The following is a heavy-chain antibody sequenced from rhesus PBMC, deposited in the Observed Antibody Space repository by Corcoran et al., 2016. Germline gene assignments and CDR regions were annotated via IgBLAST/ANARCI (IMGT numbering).Heavy chain of an antibody. V-gene: IGHV4S10*01. Sequence: QVQLQESGPGVVKPSETLSLTCAVSGGSISDSYRWSWIRQPPGKGLEWIGYIHVRSTSTNKHPALNSRVTSATDTSKNQFSLKLSSGTAADTAVYYCAWDSGSWNRYFDYWGQGVLVTVSS. CDR2: IHVRSTST. CDR3: AWDSGSWNRYFDY. CDR1: GGSISDSYR. J-gene: IGHJ4*01. D-gene: IGHD6-25*01.